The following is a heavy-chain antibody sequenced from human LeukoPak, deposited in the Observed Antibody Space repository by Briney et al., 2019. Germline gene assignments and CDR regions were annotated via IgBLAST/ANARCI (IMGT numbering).Heavy chain of an antibody. D-gene: IGHD5-24*01. CDR1: GYTFTGYY. J-gene: IGHJ4*02. CDR3: ARDLGMATITSVDY. CDR2: INPNSGGT. V-gene: IGHV1-2*02. Sequence: ASVKVSCKASGYTFTGYYLHWVRQAPGQGLEWMGWINPNSGGTNYAQKFQGRVTMTRDTSISTAYMELSRLRSDDTAVYYCARDLGMATITSVDYWGQGTLVTVSS.